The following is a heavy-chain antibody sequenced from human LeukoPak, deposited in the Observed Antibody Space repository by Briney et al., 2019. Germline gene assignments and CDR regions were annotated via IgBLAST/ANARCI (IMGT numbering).Heavy chain of an antibody. CDR2: ISGGGVGT. CDR1: GFIFNNYA. Sequence: GGSLRLSCAASGFIFNNYAMIWVRLAPGKGLEWVSSISGGGVGTYYADSVKGRFTISRDNSKNTLYLQMNSLRAEDTAVYYCAKDPSYWGQGTLVTVSS. CDR3: AKDPSY. V-gene: IGHV3-23*01. J-gene: IGHJ4*02.